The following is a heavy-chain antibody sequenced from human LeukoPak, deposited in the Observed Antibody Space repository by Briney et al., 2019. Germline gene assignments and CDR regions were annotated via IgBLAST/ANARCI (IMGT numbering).Heavy chain of an antibody. Sequence: GGSLRLSCAASGFTFDDYAMHWVRQAPGKGLQWVSLISWDGGSTYYADSVKGRFTISRDNSRHTLYLQMNSLGAEDTALYYCAKDKEYSGFGPILSGYYYGMDVWGKGTTVTVSS. J-gene: IGHJ6*04. CDR1: GFTFDDYA. CDR2: ISWDGGST. V-gene: IGHV3-43D*04. CDR3: AKDKEYSGFGPILSGYYYGMDV. D-gene: IGHD5-12*01.